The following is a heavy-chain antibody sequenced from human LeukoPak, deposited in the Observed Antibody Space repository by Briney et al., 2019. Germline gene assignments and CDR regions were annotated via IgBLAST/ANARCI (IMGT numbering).Heavy chain of an antibody. V-gene: IGHV3-7*01. CDR3: ARVQGSSGPGIFEY. CDR2: IKQDGSEN. Sequence: GGSLRLSCAASGFTFSNYWMSWVRQAPGKGLEWVANIKQDGSENFYVDSVKGRFTISRDNAKKSPYLQMNSLRVEDTAVYYCARVQGSSGPGIFEYWGQGTLVTVSS. J-gene: IGHJ4*02. CDR1: GFTFSNYW. D-gene: IGHD6-19*01.